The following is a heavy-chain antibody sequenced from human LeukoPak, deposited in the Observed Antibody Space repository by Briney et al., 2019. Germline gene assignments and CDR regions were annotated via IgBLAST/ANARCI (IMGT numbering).Heavy chain of an antibody. J-gene: IGHJ4*02. V-gene: IGHV4-39*07. Sequence: SETLSLTCTVSGGSISSSSYYWSWIRQPPGKGLEWIGEINHSGSTNYNPSLKSRVTISVDTSKNQFSLKLSSVTAVDTAVYYCARAKRRTSSLIYYFDYWGQGTLVTVSS. CDR2: INHSGST. CDR1: GGSISSSSYY. CDR3: ARAKRRTSSLIYYFDY. D-gene: IGHD3-16*01.